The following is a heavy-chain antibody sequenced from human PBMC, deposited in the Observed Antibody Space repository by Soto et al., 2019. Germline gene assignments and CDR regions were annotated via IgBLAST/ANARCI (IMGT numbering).Heavy chain of an antibody. CDR1: GFSLSTGRMG. CDR3: VRMNADSYQFYYAMDV. Sequence: SGPTLVNPTETLTLTCTVSGFSLSTGRMGVSWIRQPPGKALEWLAHIFSDNERSYSTSMQGRLTISKDPSGSQVVLSMINLDPVDTGTYYCVRMNADSYQFYYAMDVWGQGTTVTVSS. CDR2: IFSDNER. V-gene: IGHV2-26*01. J-gene: IGHJ6*02. D-gene: IGHD4-17*01.